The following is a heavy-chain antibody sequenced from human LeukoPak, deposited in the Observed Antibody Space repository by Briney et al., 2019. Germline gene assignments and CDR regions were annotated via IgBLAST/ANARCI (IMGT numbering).Heavy chain of an antibody. CDR2: ISGGGDAT. Sequence: GGSLRLSCAASGFPFITYAMSWVRQAPGKGLEWVSTISGGGDATYYADSVKGRFTISRDNSKNTLYLQMNSLRVEDTAVYYCARDSSMLRGPLVIYYFDFWGQGTLVTVSS. D-gene: IGHD3-10*01. V-gene: IGHV3-23*01. J-gene: IGHJ4*02. CDR1: GFPFITYA. CDR3: ARDSSMLRGPLVIYYFDF.